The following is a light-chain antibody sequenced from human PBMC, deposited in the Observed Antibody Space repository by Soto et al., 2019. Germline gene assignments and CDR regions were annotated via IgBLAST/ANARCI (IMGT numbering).Light chain of an antibody. V-gene: IGKV3-20*01. CDR3: QQYGSSPRT. J-gene: IGKJ2*01. CDR2: GAS. CDR1: QSVSSSY. Sequence: EIVLTQSPGTLSLSPGERATLSCRASQSVSSSYLAWYQQKPGQAPRLLIYGASSRASGIPERFSGSGSGTEFTLTISRLEPEDFAVYYCQQYGSSPRTFGQGTKLEIK.